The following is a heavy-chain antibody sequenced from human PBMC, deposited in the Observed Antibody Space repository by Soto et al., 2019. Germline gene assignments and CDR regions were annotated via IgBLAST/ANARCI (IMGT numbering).Heavy chain of an antibody. CDR2: INSDGAIS. Sequence: GGSLRLSCATSGFTFDTYWMNCVRQAPGKGPEWLSGINSDGAISSYADSVKGRFTISRDNARNTLSLQMNSLRADDTAVYYCARLSGDHSAFFSYGMDAWGQGTTVTVSS. CDR1: GFTFDTYW. D-gene: IGHD2-21*01. V-gene: IGHV3-74*01. CDR3: ARLSGDHSAFFSYGMDA. J-gene: IGHJ6*02.